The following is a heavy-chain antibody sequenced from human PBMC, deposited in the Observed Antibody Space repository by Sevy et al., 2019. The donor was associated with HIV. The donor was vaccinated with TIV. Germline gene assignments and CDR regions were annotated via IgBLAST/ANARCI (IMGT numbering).Heavy chain of an antibody. CDR2: IYSGGST. V-gene: IGHV3-53*01. CDR3: ARGTLGPAAFDI. J-gene: IGHJ3*02. D-gene: IGHD2-2*01. CDR1: GFTVSSNY. Sequence: GGSLRLSCAASGFTVSSNYMSWVRQAPGKGLEWVSVIYSGGSTYYADSVKGRFTISRDNSKNTLYLQMNSLRTEATAVYYCARGTLGPAAFDIWGQGTMVTVSS.